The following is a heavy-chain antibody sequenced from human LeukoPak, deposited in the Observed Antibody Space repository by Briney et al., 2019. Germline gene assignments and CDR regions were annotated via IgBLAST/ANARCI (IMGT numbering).Heavy chain of an antibody. CDR3: ARESTYYYGSGRHEFDY. D-gene: IGHD3-10*01. V-gene: IGHV4-4*07. Sequence: SWIRQPAXKGLEWIGRIYTSGSTNYNPSLKSRVTMSVDTSKNQFSLKLSSVTAADTAVYYCARESTYYYGSGRHEFDYWGQGTLVTVSS. CDR2: IYTSGST. J-gene: IGHJ4*02.